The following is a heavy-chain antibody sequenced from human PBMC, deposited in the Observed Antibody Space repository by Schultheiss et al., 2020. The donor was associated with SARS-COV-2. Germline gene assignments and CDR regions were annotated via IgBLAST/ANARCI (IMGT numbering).Heavy chain of an antibody. D-gene: IGHD1-26*01. Sequence: ASVKVSCKASGGTFSSYAINWVRQATGQGLEWMGWINPNSGGTNYAQKFQGWVTMTRDTSISTAYMELTRLTSDDTAMYYCARVPWDQDYWGQGTLVTVSS. CDR2: INPNSGGT. CDR1: GGTFSSYA. V-gene: IGHV1-2*04. CDR3: ARVPWDQDY. J-gene: IGHJ4*02.